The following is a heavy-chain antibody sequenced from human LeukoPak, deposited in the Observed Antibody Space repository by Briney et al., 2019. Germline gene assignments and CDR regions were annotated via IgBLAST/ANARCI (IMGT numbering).Heavy chain of an antibody. Sequence: GASLRLSCAASGFTFSSYAMSWVRQAPGKGLESVSVISGGGTTYYADSVKGRFTMSRDNSKNTLYLHMNSLRADDTAVYFCARRGSNREDCSSTDCYGYGMDVWGQGTTVTVSS. V-gene: IGHV3-23*03. J-gene: IGHJ6*02. D-gene: IGHD2-2*01. CDR2: ISGGGTT. CDR3: ARRGSNREDCSSTDCYGYGMDV. CDR1: GFTFSSYA.